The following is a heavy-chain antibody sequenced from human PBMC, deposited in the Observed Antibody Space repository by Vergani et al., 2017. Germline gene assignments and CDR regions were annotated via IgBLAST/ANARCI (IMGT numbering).Heavy chain of an antibody. CDR2: IIPIFGTA. J-gene: IGHJ5*02. CDR3: ARDALNMVRGVSRGRNWFDP. V-gene: IGHV1-69*13. Sequence: QVQLVQSGAEVKKPGSSVKVSCKASGGTFSSYAISWVRQAPGQGLERMGRIIPIFGTANYAQKFQGRVTITADESTSTAYMELSSLRSEDTAVYYCARDALNMVRGVSRGRNWFDPWGQGTLVTVSS. CDR1: GGTFSSYA. D-gene: IGHD3-10*01.